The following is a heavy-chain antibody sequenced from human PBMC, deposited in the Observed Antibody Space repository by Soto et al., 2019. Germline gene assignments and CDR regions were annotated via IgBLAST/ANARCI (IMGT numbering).Heavy chain of an antibody. CDR3: ANAGEDYYYYMDV. D-gene: IGHD7-27*01. CDR1: GFTFSNYA. V-gene: IGHV3-23*01. CDR2: ISGSGGST. J-gene: IGHJ6*03. Sequence: GGSLRLSCAASGFTFSNYAMSWVRQAPGKGLESVSAISGSGGSTYYADTVKGRFTISRDNSKNTLYLQMNSLRAEDTAVYYCANAGEDYYYYMDVWGKGTTVTVSS.